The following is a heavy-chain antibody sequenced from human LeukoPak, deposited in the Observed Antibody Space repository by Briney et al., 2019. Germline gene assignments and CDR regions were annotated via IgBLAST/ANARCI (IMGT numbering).Heavy chain of an antibody. D-gene: IGHD3-9*01. Sequence: GGSLRLSCAASGFTFSSYWMSWVRQAPGKGLEWVANIKQDGSEKYYVDSVKGRFTISRDNAKNSLYLQMNSLRAEDTAVYYCARVAPYDILTGYYVSWGQGTLVTVSS. CDR1: GFTFSSYW. J-gene: IGHJ4*02. CDR2: IKQDGSEK. V-gene: IGHV3-7*01. CDR3: ARVAPYDILTGYYVS.